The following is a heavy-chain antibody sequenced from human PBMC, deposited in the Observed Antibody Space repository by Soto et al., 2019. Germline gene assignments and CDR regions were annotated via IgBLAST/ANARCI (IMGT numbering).Heavy chain of an antibody. D-gene: IGHD5-18*01. J-gene: IGHJ6*02. CDR2: IYYSGST. V-gene: IGHV4-31*03. CDR1: GGSISSGGYY. CDR3: ARYDRADAWIQPRPDYGMDV. Sequence: QVQLQESGPGLVKPSQTLSLTCTVSGGSISSGGYYWSWIRQHPGKGLEWIGYIYYSGSTYYNPSLKSRVTISVDTSKIQFSLKLSSVTAADTAVYYCARYDRADAWIQPRPDYGMDVWGQGTTVTVSS.